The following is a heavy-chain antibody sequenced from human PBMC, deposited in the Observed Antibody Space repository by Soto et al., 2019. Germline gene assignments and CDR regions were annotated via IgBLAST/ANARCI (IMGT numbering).Heavy chain of an antibody. CDR3: ARTKITFGVVIFGARWFDP. CDR1: GGSFSGYY. J-gene: IGHJ5*02. CDR2: ISHSGST. V-gene: IGHV4-34*01. Sequence: QVQLQQWGAGLLKPSETLSLTCAVYGGSFSGYYWSWIRQPPGKGLEWIGEISHSGSTNYNPSLKSRVTISVDTSKNQFSLKLSSVTAAVTAVYYCARTKITFGVVIFGARWFDPWGQGTLVTVSS. D-gene: IGHD3-3*01.